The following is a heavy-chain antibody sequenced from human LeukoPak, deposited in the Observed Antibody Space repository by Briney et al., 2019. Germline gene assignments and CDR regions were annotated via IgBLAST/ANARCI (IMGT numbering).Heavy chain of an antibody. D-gene: IGHD3-22*01. V-gene: IGHV4-34*01. J-gene: IGHJ4*02. Sequence: SETLSLTCAVYGGSFSGYYWSWIRQPPGKGLEWIGEINHSESTNYNPSLKSRVTISVDTSKNQFSLKLSSLTAADTAVYYCARLASYYYDSSGYYNLDYWGQGTLVTVSS. CDR1: GGSFSGYY. CDR3: ARLASYYYDSSGYYNLDY. CDR2: INHSEST.